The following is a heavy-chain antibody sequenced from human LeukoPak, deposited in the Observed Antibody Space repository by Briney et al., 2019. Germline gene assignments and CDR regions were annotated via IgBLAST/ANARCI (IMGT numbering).Heavy chain of an antibody. CDR1: GFTFTSSA. CDR2: IVVGSGNT. V-gene: IGHV1-58*02. Sequence: GTSVKVSCKASGFTFTSSAMQWVRQARGQRLEWIGWIVVGSGNTNYAQKFQERVTITRDMSTSTACMELSSLRSEDTAVYYCAAPDSSQRGSYYYYYYGMDVWGQGTTVTVSS. D-gene: IGHD3-22*01. CDR3: AAPDSSQRGSYYYYYYGMDV. J-gene: IGHJ6*02.